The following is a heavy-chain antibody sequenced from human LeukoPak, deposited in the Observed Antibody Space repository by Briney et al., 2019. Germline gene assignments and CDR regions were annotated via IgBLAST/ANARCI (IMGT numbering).Heavy chain of an antibody. CDR2: ASGSGGST. CDR3: AKDRDLTGDRKPGYYHC. Sequence: GGSLRLSCAASGFTFTSYAMSWVRQAPGKGLEWVSAASGSGGSTFYADSVKGRFTISRGNSKNTLYLQMNSLRAEDTAVYYCAKDRDLTGDRKPGYYHCWGQGTLVTVSS. CDR1: GFTFTSYA. J-gene: IGHJ4*02. V-gene: IGHV3-23*01. D-gene: IGHD7-27*01.